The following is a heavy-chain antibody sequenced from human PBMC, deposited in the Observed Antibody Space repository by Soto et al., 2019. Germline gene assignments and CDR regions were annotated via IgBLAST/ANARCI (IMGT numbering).Heavy chain of an antibody. V-gene: IGHV3-21*01. D-gene: IGHD2-21*01. CDR2: ISSDSTYI. CDR1: GFSFSTYT. CDR3: AREVGVVVITIEGSHFDY. J-gene: IGHJ4*02. Sequence: EVHLVESGGGLVKPGESLRLSCVASGFSFSTYTMTWVRQAPGKRLEWVSSISSDSTYISYADSLKGRFTISRDNAKNPLYLQIGSLSAEDTAVYYCAREVGVVVITIEGSHFDYWSQGTLVTVPS.